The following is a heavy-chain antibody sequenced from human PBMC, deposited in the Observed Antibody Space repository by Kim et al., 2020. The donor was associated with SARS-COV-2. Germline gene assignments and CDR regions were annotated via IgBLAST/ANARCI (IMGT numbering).Heavy chain of an antibody. CDR3: ARLVVVAATTWFDP. D-gene: IGHD2-15*01. Sequence: NPSLKSRVTISVDTSKNQFSLKLSSVTAADTAVYYCARLVVVAATTWFDPWGQGTLVTVSS. V-gene: IGHV4-39*01. J-gene: IGHJ5*02.